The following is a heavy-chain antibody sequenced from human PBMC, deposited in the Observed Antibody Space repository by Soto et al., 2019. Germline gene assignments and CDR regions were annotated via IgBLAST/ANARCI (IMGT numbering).Heavy chain of an antibody. CDR2: MNPNSGNT. CDR1: GYTFTSYD. Sequence: QVQLVQSGAEVKKPGASVKVSCKASGYTFTSYDINWVRQATGQGLEWMGWMNPNSGNTGYAQKFQGRVTMTRNTTIRTAYMGLSSLRSGYTAVYYGAREQQVRGFDPWGQGTLVTVSS. J-gene: IGHJ5*02. V-gene: IGHV1-8*01. CDR3: AREQQVRGFDP. D-gene: IGHD6-13*01.